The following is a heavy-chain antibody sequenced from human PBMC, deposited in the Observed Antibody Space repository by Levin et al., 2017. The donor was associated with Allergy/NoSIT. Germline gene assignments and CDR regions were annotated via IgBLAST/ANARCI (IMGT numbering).Heavy chain of an antibody. Sequence: GESLKISCKASGYTFTSYAMHWVRQAPGQRLEWMGWINAGNGNTKYSQKFQGRVTITRDTSASTAYMELSSLRSEDTAVYYCARGWLRSPLDYWGQGTLVTVSS. CDR2: INAGNGNT. CDR3: ARGWLRSPLDY. J-gene: IGHJ4*02. D-gene: IGHD5-12*01. V-gene: IGHV1-3*01. CDR1: GYTFTSYA.